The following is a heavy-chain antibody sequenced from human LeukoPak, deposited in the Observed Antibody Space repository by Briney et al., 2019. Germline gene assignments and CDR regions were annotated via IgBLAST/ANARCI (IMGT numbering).Heavy chain of an antibody. CDR2: IFHTGTT. J-gene: IGHJ3*02. D-gene: IGHD3-10*01. V-gene: IGHV4-4*07. CDR3: ARGPLGGEAFDI. Sequence: SETLSLTCTISGASLTNHYWNWIRQAAGTGPEYIGRIFHTGTTNYNPSLKSRVTMSMDTSKNQFSLKLTSLTAADTAVYYCARGPLGGEAFDIWGQATMVSVSS. CDR1: GASLTNHY.